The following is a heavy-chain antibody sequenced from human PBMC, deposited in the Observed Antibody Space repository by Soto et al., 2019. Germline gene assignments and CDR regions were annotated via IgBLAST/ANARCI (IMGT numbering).Heavy chain of an antibody. V-gene: IGHV1-8*01. CDR3: VRGKDYYYGVDV. J-gene: IGHJ6*02. CDR2: VNPNSGNT. CDR1: GYTFTNDD. Sequence: ASVKVSCKASGYTFTNDDINWVRRATGQGLEWMGWVNPNSGNTGNAQKFQGGLTMTRNTAISTAYMELSSLTSEDTAVYYCVRGKDYYYGVDVWGQGTTVTVSS.